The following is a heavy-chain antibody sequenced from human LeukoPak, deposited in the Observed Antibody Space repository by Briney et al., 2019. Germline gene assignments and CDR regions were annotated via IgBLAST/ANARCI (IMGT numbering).Heavy chain of an antibody. Sequence: SDTLSLTHTVSGGAISRCCYYWGWIRQPPGKGLELVGSIHYSGSTYYNPSLKSRVTISRDTSKNQFSLKLSSVTAADTAVYYCATHSDSPSDYWGQGTLVTVSS. D-gene: IGHD2-15*01. V-gene: IGHV4-39*01. CDR3: ATHSDSPSDY. CDR1: GGAISRCCYY. J-gene: IGHJ4*02. CDR2: IHYSGST.